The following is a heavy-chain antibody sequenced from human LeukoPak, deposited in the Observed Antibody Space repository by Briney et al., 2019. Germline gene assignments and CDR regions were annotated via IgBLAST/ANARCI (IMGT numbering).Heavy chain of an antibody. D-gene: IGHD5-18*01. CDR3: AKDFVDTAMATSGDY. Sequence: GGSLRLSCVASGFTFSSYGMHWVRQAPGKGLEWVAFIRYDGSNKYYADSVKGRFTISRDNSKNTLYLQMNSLRAEDTAVYYCAKDFVDTAMATSGDYWGQGTLVTVSS. V-gene: IGHV3-30*02. CDR1: GFTFSSYG. J-gene: IGHJ4*02. CDR2: IRYDGSNK.